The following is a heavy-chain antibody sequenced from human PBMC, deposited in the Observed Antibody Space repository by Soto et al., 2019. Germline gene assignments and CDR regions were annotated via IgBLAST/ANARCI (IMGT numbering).Heavy chain of an antibody. D-gene: IGHD6-6*01. CDR3: ARGRKYSSSPYYYYGMDV. V-gene: IGHV5-10-1*01. CDR1: GYDFSSYW. CDR2: IDPSDSYT. Sequence: GESLKISCKVSGYDFSSYWIAWVRQMPGKGLEWMGRIDPSDSYTNYSPSFQGHVTISADKSISTAYLQWSSLKASDTAMYYCARGRKYSSSPYYYYGMDVWGQGTTVTVSS. J-gene: IGHJ6*02.